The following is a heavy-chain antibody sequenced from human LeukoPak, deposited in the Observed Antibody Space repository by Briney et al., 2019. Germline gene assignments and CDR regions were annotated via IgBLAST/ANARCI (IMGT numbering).Heavy chain of an antibody. J-gene: IGHJ2*01. Sequence: PGGSLRLSCVASGFTFSSYDMHWVRQVTGKGLEWVSAIPIIADIYYADSVKGRFTISRDNSKNTLYLQMNSLRAEDTAVYYCAKAGLRLGELSFFSWYFDLWGRGTLVTVSS. D-gene: IGHD3-16*02. V-gene: IGHV3-13*01. CDR1: GFTFSSYD. CDR2: IPIIADI. CDR3: AKAGLRLGELSFFSWYFDL.